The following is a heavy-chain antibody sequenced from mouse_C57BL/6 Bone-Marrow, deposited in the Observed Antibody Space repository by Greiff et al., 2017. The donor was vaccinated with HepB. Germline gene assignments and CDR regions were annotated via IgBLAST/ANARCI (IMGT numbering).Heavy chain of an antibody. CDR3: ASHGHYYGSSPAWFAY. CDR2: FYPGSGSI. CDR1: GYTFTEYT. Sequence: VKLMESGAELVKPGASVKLSCKASGYTFTEYTIHWVKQRSGQGLEWIGWFYPGSGSIKYNEKFKDKATLTADKSSSTVYMELSRLTSEDSAVYFCASHGHYYGSSPAWFAYWGQGTLVTVSA. V-gene: IGHV1-62-2*01. D-gene: IGHD1-1*01. J-gene: IGHJ3*01.